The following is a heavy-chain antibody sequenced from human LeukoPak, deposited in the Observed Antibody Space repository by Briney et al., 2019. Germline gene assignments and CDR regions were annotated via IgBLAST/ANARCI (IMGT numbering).Heavy chain of an antibody. Sequence: PSETLSLTCTVSGGSMSGFYWSWIRQPPGKGLEWIWSIYYSGSTYYNPSLKSRVTISVDTSKNKFSLKLSSVTAADTAVYYCARLTRYCSGGSCPEYYFDYWGQGTLVTVSS. CDR1: GGSMSGFY. CDR2: IYYSGST. J-gene: IGHJ4*02. V-gene: IGHV4-39*01. D-gene: IGHD2-15*01. CDR3: ARLTRYCSGGSCPEYYFDY.